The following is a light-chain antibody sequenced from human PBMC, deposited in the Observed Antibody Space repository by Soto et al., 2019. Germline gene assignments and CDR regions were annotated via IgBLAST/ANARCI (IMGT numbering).Light chain of an antibody. V-gene: IGKV3-20*01. CDR2: AAS. CDR3: QHFGSSPIT. J-gene: IGKJ5*01. Sequence: DIVLTQSPGAPSLSPGDRAALSCRSSETVSSDFLAWYQQKPGQAPRLLIYAASSRATGIPDRFSGSGSGTDFNLTISRLEPEDVAVFYCQHFGSSPITLCQGTRLEIK. CDR1: ETVSSDF.